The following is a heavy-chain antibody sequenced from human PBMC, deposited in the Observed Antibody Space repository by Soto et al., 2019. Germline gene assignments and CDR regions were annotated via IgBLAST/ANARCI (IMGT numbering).Heavy chain of an antibody. CDR3: AKERSSGWSFDY. J-gene: IGHJ4*02. V-gene: IGHV3-23*01. CDR2: ISGSGDST. Sequence: PGGSLRLSCAASGFTFSTYAMNWVRQAPGKRLEWVSGISGSGDSTYYADSVKGRFTVSRDNSKNTLYLQMNSLRAEDTAVFYCAKERSSGWSFDYWGQGTLVTVSS. D-gene: IGHD6-19*01. CDR1: GFTFSTYA.